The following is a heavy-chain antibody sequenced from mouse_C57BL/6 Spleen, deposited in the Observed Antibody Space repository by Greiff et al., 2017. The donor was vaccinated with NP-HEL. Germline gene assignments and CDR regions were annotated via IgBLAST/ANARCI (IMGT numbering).Heavy chain of an antibody. J-gene: IGHJ2*01. V-gene: IGHV3-6*01. D-gene: IGHD2-5*01. CDR2: ISYDGSN. CDR1: GYSITSGYY. Sequence: DVQLQESGPGLVKPSQSLSLTCSVTGYSITSGYYWNWIRQFPGNKLEWMGYISYDGSNNYNPSLKNRISITRDTSKNQFFLKLNSVTTEDTATYYCARDGGYSNPYYFDYWGQGTTLTVSS. CDR3: ARDGGYSNPYYFDY.